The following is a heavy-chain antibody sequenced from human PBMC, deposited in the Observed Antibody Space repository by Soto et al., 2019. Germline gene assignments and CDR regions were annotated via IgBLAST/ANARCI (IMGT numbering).Heavy chain of an antibody. J-gene: IGHJ4*02. CDR1: GFPFSSYA. CDR3: AIYGYDGMDYFDY. V-gene: IGHV3-23*01. D-gene: IGHD5-12*01. Sequence: GGSLSLSCAASGFPFSSYAMSWVRQAPGKGLEWVSAISGSGGSTYYADSVKGRFTISRDNSKNTLYLQMNSLRAEDTAVYYCAIYGYDGMDYFDYWGQGTLVTVSS. CDR2: ISGSGGST.